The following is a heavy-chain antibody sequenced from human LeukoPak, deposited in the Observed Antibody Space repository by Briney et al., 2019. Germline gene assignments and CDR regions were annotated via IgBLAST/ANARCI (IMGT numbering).Heavy chain of an antibody. J-gene: IGHJ4*02. V-gene: IGHV3-23*01. CDR2: ISGGRSST. CDR1: GFTVSSYA. Sequence: GGSLRLSCAASGFTVSSYAMSSVRQPPGRGLEWVSGISGGRSSTNYAASVKGRFTISRDNYKNMLYLQMNSLRAEDTALYYCAKGKAVTGKNYFDYWGQGTLVTVSS. CDR3: AKGKAVTGKNYFDY. D-gene: IGHD6-19*01.